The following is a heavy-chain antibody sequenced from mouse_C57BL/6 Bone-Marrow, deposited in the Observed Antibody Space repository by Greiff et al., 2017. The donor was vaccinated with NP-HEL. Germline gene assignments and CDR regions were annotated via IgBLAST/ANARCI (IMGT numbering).Heavy chain of an antibody. J-gene: IGHJ2*01. Sequence: EVQLQQSGPELVKPGASVKISCKASGYSFTGYYMNWVKQSPEKSLEWIGEINPSTGGTTYNQKFQAKATLTVDKSSSTAYMQLKSLTSEDSAVYYCARSVLYYFDYWGQGTTLTVSS. CDR2: INPSTGGT. V-gene: IGHV1-42*01. CDR3: ARSVLYYFDY. CDR1: GYSFTGYY.